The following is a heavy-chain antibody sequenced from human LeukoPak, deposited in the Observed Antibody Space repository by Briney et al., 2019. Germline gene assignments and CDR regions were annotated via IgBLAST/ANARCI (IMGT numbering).Heavy chain of an antibody. V-gene: IGHV3-9*01. CDR2: ISWNSGSI. D-gene: IGHD6-6*01. Sequence: GGSLRLSCAASGFTFDDYAMHWVRQAPGKGLEWVSGISWNSGSIGYADSVKGRFTISRDNAKNSLYLQMNSLRAEDTALYYCAKGLEYSSSGGYFDYWGQGTLVTVSS. CDR1: GFTFDDYA. J-gene: IGHJ4*02. CDR3: AKGLEYSSSGGYFDY.